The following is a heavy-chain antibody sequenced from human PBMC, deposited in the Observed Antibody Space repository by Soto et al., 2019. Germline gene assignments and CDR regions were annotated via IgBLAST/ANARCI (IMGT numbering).Heavy chain of an antibody. Sequence: EPLAQSGAEVKKPGASVKVSCKTSGDSFNDYYIHWVRQAPGQGLEWMGWINPNGGATKYAQKFQGRVTVTRDTSIRTVYMELSSLRSDDTAVYYCARESGGATATLDYYYFYMDVWGKGTTVTVSS. CDR1: GDSFNDYY. D-gene: IGHD5-12*01. CDR3: ARESGGATATLDYYYFYMDV. CDR2: INPNGGAT. J-gene: IGHJ6*03. V-gene: IGHV1-2*02.